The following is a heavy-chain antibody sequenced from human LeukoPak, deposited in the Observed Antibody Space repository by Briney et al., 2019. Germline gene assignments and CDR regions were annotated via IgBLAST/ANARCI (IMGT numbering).Heavy chain of an antibody. CDR1: GYTFTSYG. Sequence: WASVKVSCKASGYTFTSYGISWVRQAPGQGLEWMGWISAYNGNTNYAQKLQGRVTMTTDTSTSTAYMELRSLRSDDTAVYYCARDPKDPYDFWSGRPGYYYGMDVWGQGTTVTVSS. V-gene: IGHV1-18*01. J-gene: IGHJ6*02. CDR3: ARDPKDPYDFWSGRPGYYYGMDV. CDR2: ISAYNGNT. D-gene: IGHD3-3*01.